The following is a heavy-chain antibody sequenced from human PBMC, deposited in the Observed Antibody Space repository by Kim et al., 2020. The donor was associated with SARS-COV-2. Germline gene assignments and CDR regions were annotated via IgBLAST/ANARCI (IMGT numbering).Heavy chain of an antibody. Sequence: LVKVSCKASGGTFSSYAISWVRQAPGQGLEWMGGIIPIFGTANYAQKFQGRVTITADKSTSTAYMELSSLRSEDTAVYYCASNVGDGYNRAFDIWGQGTMVTVSS. CDR3: ASNVGDGYNRAFDI. J-gene: IGHJ3*02. CDR1: GGTFSSYA. D-gene: IGHD5-12*01. V-gene: IGHV1-69*06. CDR2: IIPIFGTA.